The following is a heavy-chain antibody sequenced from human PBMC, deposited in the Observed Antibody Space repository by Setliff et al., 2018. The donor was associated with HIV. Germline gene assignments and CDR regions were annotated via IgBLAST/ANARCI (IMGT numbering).Heavy chain of an antibody. D-gene: IGHD5-18*01. J-gene: IGHJ6*03. V-gene: IGHV3-11*04. CDR1: RFTFSDYY. CDR2: ISSRGTTI. Sequence: GESLKISCAASRFTFSDYYMSWIRQAPGKGLEWVSYISSRGTTIYYAGSVKGRFTISRDNAKNSLYLQMSNLRPEDTGVYYCLRGSIQVPGLDHMDVCGKGTTVTVSS. CDR3: LRGSIQVPGLDHMDV.